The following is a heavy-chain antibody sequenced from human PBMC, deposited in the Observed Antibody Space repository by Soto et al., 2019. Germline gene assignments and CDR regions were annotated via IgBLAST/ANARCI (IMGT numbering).Heavy chain of an antibody. CDR3: ARRPGIEAASDV. V-gene: IGHV5-10-1*01. J-gene: IGHJ6*02. CDR2: IDPSDSYT. CDR1: GYSITSYW. Sequence: GESLKISCKGSGYSITSYWISWVRQMPGRGLEWMGKIDPSDSYTIYSPSFQGHVTISADKSISTAYLQWSSLKASDTAMYYCARRPGIEAASDVWGQGTTVTVSS. D-gene: IGHD6-13*01.